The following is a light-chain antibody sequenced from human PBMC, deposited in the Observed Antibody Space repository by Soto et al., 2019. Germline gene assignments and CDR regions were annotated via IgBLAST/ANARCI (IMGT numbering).Light chain of an antibody. CDR3: QQNVSPPIT. CDR2: GAS. V-gene: IGKV3-20*01. Sequence: EIVLTQSPGTLSLSPGERATLSCRASPSVSGSNLAWYQQKPGQAPRLLIYGASSRATGIPDRFSGSGSGTDFTLTIRRLEPEDFAVYYCQQNVSPPITFGQGTRLEIK. CDR1: PSVSGSN. J-gene: IGKJ5*01.